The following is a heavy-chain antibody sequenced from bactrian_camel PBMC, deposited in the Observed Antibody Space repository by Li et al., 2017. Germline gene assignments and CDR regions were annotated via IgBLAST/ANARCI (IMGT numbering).Heavy chain of an antibody. CDR1: RYIYSSSC. CDR2: VEIDGTA. J-gene: IGHJ4*01. V-gene: IGHV3S53*01. D-gene: IGHD5*01. Sequence: HVQLVESGGGSVQAGGSLMLSCAVSRYIYSSSCMGWFRQAPGKEREGVAVVEIDGTARYADSVKGRFTISRDNAKNTVYLQMNDLKPEDTAVYHCAGLCFGQGTQVTVS.